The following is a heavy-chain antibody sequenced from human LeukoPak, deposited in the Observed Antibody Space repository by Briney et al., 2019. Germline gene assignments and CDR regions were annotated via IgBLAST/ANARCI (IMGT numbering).Heavy chain of an antibody. CDR1: GGSISSSRYY. D-gene: IGHD6-6*01. Sequence: PSETLSLTCTVSGGSISSSRYYWGWIRQPPGTGLEWIGSTYYSGSTYYNPSLKSRVTISVDTSKNQFSLKLNSVTATDTAVYYCATGYYSSSSVAANFDYWGQGILVTVSS. V-gene: IGHV4-39*01. CDR2: TYYSGST. CDR3: ATGYYSSSSVAANFDY. J-gene: IGHJ4*02.